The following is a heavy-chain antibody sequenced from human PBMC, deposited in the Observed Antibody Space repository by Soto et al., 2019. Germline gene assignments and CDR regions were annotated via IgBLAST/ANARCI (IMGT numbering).Heavy chain of an antibody. CDR2: ISAYNGNT. CDR3: ARGEYYDILTGNYYYYGIDF. Sequence: QVQLVQSGAEVKKPGASVKVSCKASGYTFTSYGISWVRQAPGQGLEWMGWISAYNGNTNYAQKLQGRVTTTPDTSTSTAYMELRSLRYDDTHVYYGARGEYYDILTGNYYYYGIDFWGQGTTVTVFS. D-gene: IGHD3-9*01. V-gene: IGHV1-18*01. CDR1: GYTFTSYG. J-gene: IGHJ6*02.